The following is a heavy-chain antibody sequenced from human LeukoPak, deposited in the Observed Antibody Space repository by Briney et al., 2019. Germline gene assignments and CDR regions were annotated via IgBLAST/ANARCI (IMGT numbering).Heavy chain of an antibody. CDR3: ARTGLQWLVQRYFDY. V-gene: IGHV4-39*07. CDR1: GGSISSSSYY. D-gene: IGHD6-19*01. Sequence: SETLSLTCTVSGGSISSSSYYWGWIRQPPGKGLEWIGSIYYSGSTYYNPSLKSRVTISVDTSKNQFSLTLTSVTAADTAVYYCARTGLQWLVQRYFDYWGQGTLVTVSS. J-gene: IGHJ4*02. CDR2: IYYSGST.